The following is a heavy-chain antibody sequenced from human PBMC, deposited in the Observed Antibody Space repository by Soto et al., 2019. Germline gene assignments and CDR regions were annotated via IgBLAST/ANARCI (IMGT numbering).Heavy chain of an antibody. CDR3: ARLRYFDWFVCSY. CDR1: GGSFTAHY. Sequence: SETLSLTCAVYGGSFTAHYWNWIRQPPGKGLGWIGEINHSGSSNYNPALKSRVTLSVDTSQKQFSLRLSSVTAADTAVYYCARLRYFDWFVCSYWGQGILVTVSS. J-gene: IGHJ4*02. CDR2: INHSGSS. V-gene: IGHV4-34*01. D-gene: IGHD3-9*01.